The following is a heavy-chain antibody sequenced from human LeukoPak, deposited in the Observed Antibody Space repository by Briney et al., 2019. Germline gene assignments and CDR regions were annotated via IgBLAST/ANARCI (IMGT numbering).Heavy chain of an antibody. D-gene: IGHD1-1*01. CDR2: MNPNGGI. J-gene: IGHJ4*02. Sequence: LGASVKVSCKASGYTFTSYGISWVRQAPGQGLEWMGWMNPNGGIDYAQKFHGRVTLTRDTSITTAYMELSSLRSDDTAVYFCARGGKGLQLIGSFYDYWGQGTLVTVSS. V-gene: IGHV1-2*03. CDR3: ARGGKGLQLIGSFYDY. CDR1: GYTFTSYG.